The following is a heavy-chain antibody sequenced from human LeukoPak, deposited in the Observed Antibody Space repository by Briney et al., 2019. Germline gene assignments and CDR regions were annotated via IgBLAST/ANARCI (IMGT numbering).Heavy chain of an antibody. Sequence: GAPVKVSCKASGYTFTSYYMHWVRQAPGQGLEWMGIINPSGGSTTYAQKFQGRVTMTRDTSTSTVYMEVSSLRSEDTAVYYCARGGTDYYGSSGYSGYWGQGTLVTVSS. CDR2: INPSGGST. D-gene: IGHD3-22*01. CDR3: ARGGTDYYGSSGYSGY. V-gene: IGHV1-46*01. J-gene: IGHJ4*02. CDR1: GYTFTSYY.